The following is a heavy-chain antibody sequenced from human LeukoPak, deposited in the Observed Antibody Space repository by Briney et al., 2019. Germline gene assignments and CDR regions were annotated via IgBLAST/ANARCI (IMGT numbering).Heavy chain of an antibody. Sequence: SETLSLTCTVSGVSISSSNSYWGWIRQPPGKGLEWIEYFYYNGNTNYNPSLKSRVTISVDTSKNQFSLKLSSVAAADTAVYYCAALIRGVPHQIDYWGQGTLVTVSS. CDR2: FYYNGNT. D-gene: IGHD3-10*01. V-gene: IGHV4-61*05. CDR3: AALIRGVPHQIDY. CDR1: GVSISSSNSY. J-gene: IGHJ4*02.